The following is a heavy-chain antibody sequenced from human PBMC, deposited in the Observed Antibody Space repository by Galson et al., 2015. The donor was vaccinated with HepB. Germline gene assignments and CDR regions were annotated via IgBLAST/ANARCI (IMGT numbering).Heavy chain of an antibody. D-gene: IGHD4-17*01. CDR3: ARGHLRVPFDY. Sequence: SVKVSCKASGYTFTGYYMHWVRQAPGQGLEWMGRINPIFGTANYAQKFQGRVTITADESTSTAYMELGSLRSEDTAVYYCARGHLRVPFDYWGQGTLVTVSS. J-gene: IGHJ4*02. CDR2: INPIFGTA. V-gene: IGHV1-69*13. CDR1: GYTFTGYY.